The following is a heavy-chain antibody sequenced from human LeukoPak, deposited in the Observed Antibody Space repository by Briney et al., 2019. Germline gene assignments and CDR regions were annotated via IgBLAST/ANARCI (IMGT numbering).Heavy chain of an antibody. CDR2: IYYSGTT. CDR3: ARSPYFDFWAGYYDLDC. V-gene: IGHV4-30-4*08. CDR1: GASINSGNSY. D-gene: IGHD3-3*01. Sequence: PSETLSLTCTVSGASINSGNSYWSWIRQPPGKGLEWIGYIYYSGTTYYNPSLKSRVSMSVDTSENQFSLKLNSVTAADTAVYYCARSPYFDFWAGYYDLDCWGQGTLVTVSS. J-gene: IGHJ4*02.